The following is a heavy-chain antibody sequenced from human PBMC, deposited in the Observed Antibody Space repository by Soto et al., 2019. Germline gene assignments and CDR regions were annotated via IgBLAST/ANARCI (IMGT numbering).Heavy chain of an antibody. CDR3: SGYSASENIKSYYYYTMDV. D-gene: IGHD5-12*01. CDR2: IKSKSDAGTT. J-gene: IGHJ6*02. CDR1: DFTLSDVW. V-gene: IGHV3-15*07. Sequence: GGSLRLSCAASDFTLSDVWMNWVRQAPGKGLEWVGRIKSKSDAGTTDYAAPVKGRFTISRDDSKNTLYLQMDSLKTEDTAVYYCSGYSASENIKSYYYYTMDVWGQGTTVTVSS.